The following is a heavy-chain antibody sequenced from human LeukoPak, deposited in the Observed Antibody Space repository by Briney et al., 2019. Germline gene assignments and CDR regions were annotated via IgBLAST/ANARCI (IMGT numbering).Heavy chain of an antibody. J-gene: IGHJ4*02. D-gene: IGHD6-19*01. CDR1: GGSITSYY. CDR3: ARSNEAGFDF. Sequence: PSETLSLTCTVSGGSITSYYWSWIRQPPGKGLEWIAYIYYSGSINYNPSLKSRVTISVDTSRNQFSLRLISVTAADTAVYYCARSNEAGFDFWGQGTLVTVSS. V-gene: IGHV4-59*01. CDR2: IYYSGSI.